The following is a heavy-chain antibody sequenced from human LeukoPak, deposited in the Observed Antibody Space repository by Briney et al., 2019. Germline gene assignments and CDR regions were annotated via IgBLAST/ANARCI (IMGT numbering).Heavy chain of an antibody. V-gene: IGHV3-30*02. CDR2: TRFDDSYK. Sequence: PGGSLRLSCAASGFSFSSSGMHWVRQAPGKGPEWVAFTRFDDSYKAYGDSVKGRFTISRDNSKNTLYLQMDSLSSDDTAVYYCAKSSAGITWFDPWGQGTLVTVSS. CDR1: GFSFSSSG. D-gene: IGHD1-1*01. CDR3: AKSSAGITWFDP. J-gene: IGHJ5*02.